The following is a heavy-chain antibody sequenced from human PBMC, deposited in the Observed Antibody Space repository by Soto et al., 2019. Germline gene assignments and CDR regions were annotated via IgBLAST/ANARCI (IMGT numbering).Heavy chain of an antibody. Sequence: GGSLRLSCAVSGFNFNNYGINWVRQAPGKGLEWVSSVSKSDYTYYSDSVKGRFTISRDNAKNSVSLQMNTLRAEDAAVYYCAREDSIIIPAVSDFWGQGTLVTVSS. CDR3: AREDSIIIPAVSDF. V-gene: IGHV3-21*01. CDR2: VSKSDYT. J-gene: IGHJ4*02. D-gene: IGHD2-2*01. CDR1: GFNFNNYG.